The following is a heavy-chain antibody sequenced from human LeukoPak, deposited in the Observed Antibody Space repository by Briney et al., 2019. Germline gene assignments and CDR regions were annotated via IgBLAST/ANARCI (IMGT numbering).Heavy chain of an antibody. J-gene: IGHJ4*02. CDR1: GFPFSSYW. CDR2: IKQDGSKK. V-gene: IGHV3-7*04. CDR3: TRVGYIDEGIDY. Sequence: GGPLRLSCVASGFPFSSYWMTWVRQAPGKGLEWVANIKQDGSKKSYVDSVRGRFTISRDNAKNSLYLQMSSLRAEDTAIYYCTRVGYIDEGIDYWGQGTLVTVSS. D-gene: IGHD5-24*01.